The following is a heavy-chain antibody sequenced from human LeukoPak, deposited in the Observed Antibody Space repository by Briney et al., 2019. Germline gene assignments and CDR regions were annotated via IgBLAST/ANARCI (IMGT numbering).Heavy chain of an antibody. J-gene: IGHJ4*02. CDR2: INHSGST. V-gene: IGHV4-34*01. CDR1: GESFSGYY. D-gene: IGHD6-6*01. CDR3: ARSIAARHIDY. Sequence: SETLSLTCAVYGESFSGYYWNWIRQPPGKGLEWIGEINHSGSTNYNPSLKSRVTISVDTSKNQFSLKLSSVTAADTAVYYCARSIAARHIDYWGQGTLVTVSS.